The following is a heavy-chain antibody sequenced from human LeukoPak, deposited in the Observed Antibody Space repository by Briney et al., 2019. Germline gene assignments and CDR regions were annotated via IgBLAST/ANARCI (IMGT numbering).Heavy chain of an antibody. V-gene: IGHV3-7*01. CDR1: GFTFSNYY. J-gene: IGHJ4*02. Sequence: PGGSLRLSCAASGFTFSNYYMSWVRQAPGKGLEWVANIKPDGSDKFYVDSVKGRFTTSRDNAENSLYLQMNSLRAEDTAAYFCARDREVGATIHDYWGQGTLVTVSS. CDR3: ARDREVGATIHDY. D-gene: IGHD1-26*01. CDR2: IKPDGSDK.